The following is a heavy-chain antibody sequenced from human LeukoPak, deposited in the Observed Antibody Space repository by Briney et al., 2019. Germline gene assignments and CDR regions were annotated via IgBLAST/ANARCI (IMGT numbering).Heavy chain of an antibody. V-gene: IGHV3-30-3*01. CDR3: ATPRIQLWLLRLWPDAFDI. J-gene: IGHJ3*02. Sequence: GGSLRLSCAASGFTFSSYAMHWVRQAPGKGLEWVAVISYDGSNKYYADSVKGRFTISRDNSKYTLYLQMNSLRAEDTAVYYCATPRIQLWLLRLWPDAFDIWGQGTMVTVSS. D-gene: IGHD5-18*01. CDR2: ISYDGSNK. CDR1: GFTFSSYA.